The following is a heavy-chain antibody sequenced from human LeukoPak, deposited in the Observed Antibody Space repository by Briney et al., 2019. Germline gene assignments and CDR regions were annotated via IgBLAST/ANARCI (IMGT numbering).Heavy chain of an antibody. CDR2: ISGYNGNT. J-gene: IGHJ5*02. V-gene: IGHV1-18*01. CDR1: GYTFSSYG. D-gene: IGHD3-10*01. CDR3: ARGDITMVRGVRDNWFDP. Sequence: ASVKVSCKASGYTFSSYGISWVRQAPGQGLEWMGWISGYNGNTNFAQKLQDRVTMTTDTSTSTAYMELRSLRSDDTAVYYCARGDITMVRGVRDNWFDPWGQGTLVTVSS.